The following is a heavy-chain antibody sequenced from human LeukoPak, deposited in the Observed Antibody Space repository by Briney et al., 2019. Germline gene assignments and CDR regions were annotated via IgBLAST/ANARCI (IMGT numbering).Heavy chain of an antibody. D-gene: IGHD2-15*01. J-gene: IGHJ4*02. CDR2: IRYDGSNK. Sequence: PGGSLRLSCAASGFTFSSYGMHWVRQAPGKGLEWVAFIRYDGSNKYYADSVKGRFTISRDNSKNTLYLQMNSLRAEDTAVYYCAKGFRTARYCSGGSCLDYWGQRTLVTVSS. V-gene: IGHV3-30*02. CDR3: AKGFRTARYCSGGSCLDY. CDR1: GFTFSSYG.